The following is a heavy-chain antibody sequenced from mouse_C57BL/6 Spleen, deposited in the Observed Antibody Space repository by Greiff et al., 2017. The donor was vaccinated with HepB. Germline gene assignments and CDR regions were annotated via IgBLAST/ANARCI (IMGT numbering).Heavy chain of an antibody. V-gene: IGHV5-4*01. CDR3: ARDITGTGAMDC. Sequence: EVQLVESGGGLVKPGGSLKLSCAASGFTFSSYAMSWVRQTPEKRLEWVATISDGGSYTYYPDNVKGRFTISRDNAKNNLYLQMSHLKSEDTAMYYCARDITGTGAMDCWGQGTSVTVSS. J-gene: IGHJ4*01. CDR2: ISDGGSYT. CDR1: GFTFSSYA. D-gene: IGHD4-1*01.